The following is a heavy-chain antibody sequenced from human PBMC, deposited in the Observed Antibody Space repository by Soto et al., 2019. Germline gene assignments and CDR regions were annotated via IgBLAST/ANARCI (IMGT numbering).Heavy chain of an antibody. V-gene: IGHV4-39*01. CDR3: ARRDYYYYGMDV. CDR1: GGSISSSSYY. Sequence: PSETLSLTCTVSGGSISSSSYYWGWIRQPPGKGLEWIGSIYYSGSTYYNPSLKSRVTISVDTSKNQFSLKLSSVTAADTALYYCARRDYYYYGMDVWGQGTTVTVSS. J-gene: IGHJ6*02. CDR2: IYYSGST.